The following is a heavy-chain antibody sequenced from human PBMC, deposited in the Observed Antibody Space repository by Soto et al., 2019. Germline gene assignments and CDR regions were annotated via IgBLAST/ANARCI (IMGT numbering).Heavy chain of an antibody. CDR2: IYSGGST. D-gene: IGHD1-26*01. CDR3: ARDSNLFRWAYDY. CDR1: GFTVSSNY. J-gene: IGHJ4*02. V-gene: IGHV3-53*01. Sequence: GGSLRLSCAASGFTVSSNYMSWVRQAPGKGLEWVSVIYSGGSTYYADSVKGRFTISRDNAKNTLYLQMNSLRDEDTAVYYCARDSNLFRWAYDYWGQGTLVTVSS.